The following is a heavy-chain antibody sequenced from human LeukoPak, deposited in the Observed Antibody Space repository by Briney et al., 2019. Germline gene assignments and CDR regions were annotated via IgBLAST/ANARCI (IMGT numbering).Heavy chain of an antibody. CDR2: ISWNSGSI. J-gene: IGHJ3*02. Sequence: GGSLRLSCAASGFTFDDYAMHWVRQAPGKGLEWVSGISWNSGSIGYADSVKGRFTISSANSKNTLYLQMNSLRAEDTAVYYCARGYSSGKGNAFDIWGQGKMFTVSS. CDR1: GFTFDDYA. V-gene: IGHV3-9*01. D-gene: IGHD6-19*01. CDR3: ARGYSSGKGNAFDI.